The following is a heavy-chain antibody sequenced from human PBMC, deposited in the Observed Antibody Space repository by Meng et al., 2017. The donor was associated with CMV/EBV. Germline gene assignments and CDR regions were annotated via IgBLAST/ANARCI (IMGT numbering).Heavy chain of an antibody. Sequence: SVTVSCKASGYTFTDYYMHWVRLAPGQGLEWMGWIKPNSSGTNYAQKSQGRVTMTRDTSISTAYMELSRLSSDDTAVEYCAGSNGYSSGWSEGDAFDIWGQGTMVTVSS. CDR3: AGSNGYSSGWSEGDAFDI. CDR1: GYTFTDYY. D-gene: IGHD6-19*01. V-gene: IGHV1-2*02. J-gene: IGHJ3*02. CDR2: IKPNSSGT.